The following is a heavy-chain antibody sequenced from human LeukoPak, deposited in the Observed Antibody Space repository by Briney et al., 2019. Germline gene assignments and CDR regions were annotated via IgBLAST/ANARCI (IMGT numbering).Heavy chain of an antibody. D-gene: IGHD3-22*01. CDR2: MSPSGSS. CDR1: GGSFSDYY. J-gene: IGHJ6*03. CDR3: ARGRQDVNMILVVMAGVSYYLDV. V-gene: IGHV4-34*01. Sequence: SETLSLTCALYGGSFSDYYWTWIRQTPGKGLEWIGEMSPSGSSNYNPSLKSRVTISVDTSKNQFSLKLRSVTAADTAVYYCARGRQDVNMILVVMAGVSYYLDVWSKGITVTVS.